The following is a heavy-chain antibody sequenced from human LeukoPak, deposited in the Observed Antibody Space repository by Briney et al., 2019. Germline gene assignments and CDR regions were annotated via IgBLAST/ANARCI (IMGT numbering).Heavy chain of an antibody. CDR2: IYYSGST. Sequence: PSETLSLTCTVSGGSISSYYWSWIRQPPGKGLEWIGYIYYSGSTNYNPSLKSRVTISVDTSKNQFSLKLSSVTAADTAVYYCAGVSSSGPPSGHWYFDLWGRGTLVTVSS. V-gene: IGHV4-59*01. CDR3: AGVSSSGPPSGHWYFDL. J-gene: IGHJ2*01. CDR1: GGSISSYY. D-gene: IGHD6-6*01.